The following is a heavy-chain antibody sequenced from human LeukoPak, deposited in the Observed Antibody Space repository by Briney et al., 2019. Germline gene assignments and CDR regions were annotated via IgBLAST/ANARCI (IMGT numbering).Heavy chain of an antibody. CDR1: GGSISSYY. CDR3: ARDSGYH. V-gene: IGHV4-59*01. J-gene: IGHJ5*02. CDR2: ICYSGST. D-gene: IGHD5-12*01. Sequence: SETLSLTCTVSGGSISSYYWSWIRQPPGKGLEWIGYICYSGSTNYNPSLKSRVTISVDTSKNQFSLKLSSVTAADTAVYYCARDSGYHWGQGTLVTVSS.